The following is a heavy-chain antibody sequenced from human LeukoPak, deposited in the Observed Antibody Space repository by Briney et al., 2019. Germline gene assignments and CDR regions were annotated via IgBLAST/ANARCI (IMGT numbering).Heavy chain of an antibody. Sequence: GRSLRLSRAASGFIFSTYTMNSVRQAPGKWLEWISSISSGSANIYYAESVKGRFTISRDNAKDSLFMQMNSLSAEDTAVSYCARGLVVDEYWGQGTLVTVSS. J-gene: IGHJ4*02. CDR3: ARGLVVDEY. D-gene: IGHD3-22*01. V-gene: IGHV3-48*04. CDR2: ISSGSANI. CDR1: GFIFSTYT.